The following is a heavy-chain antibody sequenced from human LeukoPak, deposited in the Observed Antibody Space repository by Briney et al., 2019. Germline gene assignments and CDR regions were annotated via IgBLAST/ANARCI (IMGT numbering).Heavy chain of an antibody. J-gene: IGHJ4*02. D-gene: IGHD3-22*01. Sequence: GGSLRLSCTASGFTSGFTFGDYAMSWVRQAPGKGLEWVGFIRTKAYGGTTEYAASVKGRFTVSRDGSKSIAYLQMNSLKTEDTAVYYCTRTYYDSSGYLFDYWGQGTLVTVSS. V-gene: IGHV3-49*04. CDR3: TRTYYDSSGYLFDY. CDR1: GFTSGFTFGDYA. CDR2: IRTKAYGGTT.